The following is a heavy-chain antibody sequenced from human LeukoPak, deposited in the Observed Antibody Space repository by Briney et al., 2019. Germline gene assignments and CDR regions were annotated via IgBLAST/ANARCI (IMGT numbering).Heavy chain of an antibody. CDR2: ISYDGSNK. CDR3: AKVFRGVVAATPPPVDY. D-gene: IGHD2-15*01. V-gene: IGHV3-30*18. J-gene: IGHJ4*02. CDR1: GFTLSNYG. Sequence: GGSLRLSCAVSGFTLSNYGMHWVRQAPGKGLEWVAVISYDGSNKYYADSVKGRFTISRDNSKNTLYLQMNSLRAEDTAVYYCAKVFRGVVAATPPPVDYWGQGTLVTVSS.